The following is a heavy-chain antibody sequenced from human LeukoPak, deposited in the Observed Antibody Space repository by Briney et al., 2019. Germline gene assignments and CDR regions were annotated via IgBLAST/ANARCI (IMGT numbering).Heavy chain of an antibody. D-gene: IGHD2-2*01. CDR2: IYPGDSDT. CDR1: GYSFTSYW. CDR3: ARQGTLGYCSSTSCRYFDY. J-gene: IGHJ4*02. V-gene: IGHV5-51*01. Sequence: GESLKISCKGSGYSFTSYWIGWVRQMPGKGLEWMGIIYPGDSDTRYSPSFQGQVTISADKSISTAYLQWSSLKASDTAMYYCARQGTLGYCSSTSCRYFDYWGQGTLVTVSS.